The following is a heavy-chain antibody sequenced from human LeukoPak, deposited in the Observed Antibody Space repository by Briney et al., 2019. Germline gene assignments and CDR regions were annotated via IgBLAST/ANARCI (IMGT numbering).Heavy chain of an antibody. CDR1: GGSISSYY. CDR2: IYYSGST. CDR3: ARSYHGDYLYYYYGMDV. Sequence: SETLSLTCTVSGGSISSYYWSWIRQPPGKGLEWIGYIYYSGSTNYNPSLKSRVTISVDTSKNQFSLKLSSVTAADTAVYYCARSYHGDYLYYYYGMDVWGQGTTVTVSS. D-gene: IGHD4-17*01. J-gene: IGHJ6*02. V-gene: IGHV4-59*08.